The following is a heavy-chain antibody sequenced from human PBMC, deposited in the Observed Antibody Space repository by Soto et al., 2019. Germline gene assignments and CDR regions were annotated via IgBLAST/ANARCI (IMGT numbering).Heavy chain of an antibody. Sequence: QVQLQESGPGLVKPSETLSLTCSVSGDAISRHYWSWIRQSPGKGLEWLGYFFHTGTALYNPSLKSRVSMSVDTSKNQFPLRLTSVIPADTAVYFCARNYGGNSQFFDLWGRGTLVTVSS. CDR2: FFHTGTA. V-gene: IGHV4-59*11. CDR1: GDAISRHY. D-gene: IGHD4-17*01. J-gene: IGHJ2*01. CDR3: ARNYGGNSQFFDL.